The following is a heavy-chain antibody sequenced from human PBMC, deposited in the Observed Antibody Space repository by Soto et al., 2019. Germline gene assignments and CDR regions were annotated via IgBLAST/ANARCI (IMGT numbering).Heavy chain of an antibody. CDR2: IHPSGDT. Sequence: QVQLVQSGAELKNPGASVKVACKASGYKFTTYFIHWVRQPPGQGLEWMGMIHPSGDTGYAQKFRGRVTMTIDTSTTTAYMELRNLTSEDTAVYFSVRGYCTTSPCSGDFQFWGQGTLVTVSS. V-gene: IGHV1-46*01. CDR3: VRGYCTTSPCSGDFQF. J-gene: IGHJ1*01. CDR1: GYKFTTYF. D-gene: IGHD2-15*01.